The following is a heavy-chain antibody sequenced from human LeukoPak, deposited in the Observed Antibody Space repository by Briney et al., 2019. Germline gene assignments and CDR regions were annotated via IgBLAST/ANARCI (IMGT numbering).Heavy chain of an antibody. CDR1: GGSFSGDF. Sequence: PSETLSLTCAVYGGSFSGDFWSWIRQSPGKGLEWIGEINHSGSTNYNPSLKSRVTISVDTFKNQFSLKLSSVTAADTAVYYCARLGNWNFDYWGQGTLVTVSS. J-gene: IGHJ4*02. D-gene: IGHD1-1*01. CDR2: INHSGST. CDR3: ARLGNWNFDY. V-gene: IGHV4-34*01.